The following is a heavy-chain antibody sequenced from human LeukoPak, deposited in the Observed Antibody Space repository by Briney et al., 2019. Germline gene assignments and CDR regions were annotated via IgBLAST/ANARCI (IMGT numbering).Heavy chain of an antibody. V-gene: IGHV1-46*03. CDR2: INPSGGST. CDR1: GYTFTSYY. D-gene: IGHD3-3*01. J-gene: IGHJ5*02. CDR3: ARDSGLRFLEWLFDP. Sequence: ASVKVSCKASGYTFTSYYMHWVRQAPGQGLEWMGIINPSGGSTSYAQKFQGRVTMTRDTSTSTVYMELSSLRSEDTAVYHCARDSGLRFLEWLFDPWGQGTLVTVSS.